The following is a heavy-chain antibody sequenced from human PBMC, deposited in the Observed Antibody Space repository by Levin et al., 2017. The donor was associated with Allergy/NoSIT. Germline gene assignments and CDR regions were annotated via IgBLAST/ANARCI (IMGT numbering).Heavy chain of an antibody. D-gene: IGHD1-7*01. CDR2: IYYSGST. CDR1: GGSISSYY. J-gene: IGHJ5*02. Sequence: SETLSLTCTVSGGSISSYYWSWIRQPPGKGLEWIGYIYYSGSTNYNPSLKSRVTISVDTSKNQFSLKLSSVTAADTAVYYCARHKLELRLNWFDPWGQGTLVTVSS. V-gene: IGHV4-59*08. CDR3: ARHKLELRLNWFDP.